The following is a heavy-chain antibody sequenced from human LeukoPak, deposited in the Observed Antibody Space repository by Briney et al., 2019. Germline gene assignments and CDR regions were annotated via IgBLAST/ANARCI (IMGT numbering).Heavy chain of an antibody. V-gene: IGHV4-59*02. CDR3: ARSAYYYDSSVDAFDI. J-gene: IGHJ3*02. Sequence: SETLSLTCTVSGGSVSSYYWSWIRQPPGKGLEWIGYIYYSGSTNYNPSLKSRVTISVDTSKNQFSLKLSSVTAAVTAVYYCARSAYYYDSSVDAFDIWGQGTMVTVSS. D-gene: IGHD3-22*01. CDR2: IYYSGST. CDR1: GGSVSSYY.